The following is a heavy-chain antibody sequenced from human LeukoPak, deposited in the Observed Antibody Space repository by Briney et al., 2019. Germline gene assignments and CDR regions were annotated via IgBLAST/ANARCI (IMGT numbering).Heavy chain of an antibody. V-gene: IGHV4-30-2*01. J-gene: IGHJ4*02. CDR2: IYHSGST. CDR3: ARGGDLAYFDY. Sequence: SETLSLTCAVSGGSISSGGYPWSWIRQPPGKGLEWIGYIYHSGSTYYNPSLKSRVTISVDRSKNQLSLKLSSVTAADTAVYYCARGGDLAYFDYWGQGTLVTVSS. D-gene: IGHD3-16*01. CDR1: GGSISSGGYP.